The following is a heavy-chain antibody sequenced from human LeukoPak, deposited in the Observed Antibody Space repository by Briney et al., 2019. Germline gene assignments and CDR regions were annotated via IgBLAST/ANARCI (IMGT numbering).Heavy chain of an antibody. V-gene: IGHV3-53*01. CDR1: GFTVSSNY. D-gene: IGHD4-17*01. CDR3: ARDTGPRAYGDYTR. Sequence: PGGSLRLSCAASGFTVSSNYMSWVRQAPGKGLEWVSVIYSGGSTYYADSVKGRFTISRDTSKNTLYLQMNSLRAEDTAVYYCARDTGPRAYGDYTRWGQGTLVTVSS. J-gene: IGHJ4*02. CDR2: IYSGGST.